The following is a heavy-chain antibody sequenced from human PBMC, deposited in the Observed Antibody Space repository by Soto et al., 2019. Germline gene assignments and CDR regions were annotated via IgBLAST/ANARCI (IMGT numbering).Heavy chain of an antibody. CDR1: GFSLSTSGVG. D-gene: IGHD5-18*01. CDR3: AHHLTLDTAMVTGWFDP. Sequence: SGPTLVNPTQTLTLTCTFSGFSLSTSGVGVGWIRQPPGKALEWLALIYWNDDKRYSPSLKSRLTITKDTSKNQVVLTMPNMDPVDTATYYCAHHLTLDTAMVTGWFDPWGQGTLVTVSS. CDR2: IYWNDDK. J-gene: IGHJ5*02. V-gene: IGHV2-5*01.